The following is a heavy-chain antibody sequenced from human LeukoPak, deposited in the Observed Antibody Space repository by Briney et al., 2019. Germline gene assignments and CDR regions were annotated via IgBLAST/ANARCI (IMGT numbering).Heavy chain of an antibody. D-gene: IGHD3-22*01. J-gene: IGHJ4*02. CDR3: ARDSSGYYKRSDY. Sequence: PSETLSLTCAVYGGSFSGYYWSWIRQPPGKGLEWIGEINHSGSTNYNPSFKSRVTISVDTSKNQFSLKLSSVTAADTAVYYCARDSSGYYKRSDYWGQGTLVTVSS. V-gene: IGHV4-34*01. CDR2: INHSGST. CDR1: GGSFSGYY.